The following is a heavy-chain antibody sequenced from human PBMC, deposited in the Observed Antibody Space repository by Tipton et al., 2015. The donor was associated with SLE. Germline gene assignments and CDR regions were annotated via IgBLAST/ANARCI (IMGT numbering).Heavy chain of an antibody. J-gene: IGHJ4*02. CDR1: GFTFSSYA. Sequence: SLRLSCAASGFTFSSYAMHWVRQAPGKGLEWVAVISYDGSNKYYADSVKGRFTISRDNSKNTLYLQMNSLRAEDTAVYYCARGRFFYSLDYWGQGTLVTVSS. V-gene: IGHV3-30*04. CDR3: ARGRFFYSLDY. D-gene: IGHD2-21*01. CDR2: ISYDGSNK.